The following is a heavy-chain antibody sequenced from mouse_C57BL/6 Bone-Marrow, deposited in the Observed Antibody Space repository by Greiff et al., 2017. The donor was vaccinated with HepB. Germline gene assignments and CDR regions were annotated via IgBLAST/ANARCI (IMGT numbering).Heavy chain of an antibody. CDR2: IDPENGYT. CDR3: TTGDGYYDY. J-gene: IGHJ2*01. D-gene: IGHD2-3*01. Sequence: EVQLQQSGAELVRPGASVKLSCTASGFNIKDDYMHWVKQRPEQGLEWIGWIDPENGYTEYASKFQGKATITADTSSNTAYLQLSSLTSEDTAVYYCTTGDGYYDYWGQGTTLTVSS. V-gene: IGHV14-4*01. CDR1: GFNIKDDY.